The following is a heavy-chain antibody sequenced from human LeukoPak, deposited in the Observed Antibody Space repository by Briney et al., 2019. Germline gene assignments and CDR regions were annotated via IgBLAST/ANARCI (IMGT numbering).Heavy chain of an antibody. CDR1: GFTFDDYA. D-gene: IGHD6-6*01. V-gene: IGHV3-23*01. J-gene: IGHJ4*02. CDR2: ISGSGGST. CDR3: AKGGEDSSSGRLDH. Sequence: PGGSLRLSCAASGFTFDDYAMHWVRQAPGKGLEWVSAISGSGGSTYYADSVKGRFTISRDNSKNTLYLQMNSLRAEDTAVYYCAKGGEDSSSGRLDHWGQGTLVTVSS.